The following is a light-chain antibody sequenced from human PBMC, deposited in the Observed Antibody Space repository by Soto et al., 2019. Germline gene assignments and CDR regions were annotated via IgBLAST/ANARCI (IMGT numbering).Light chain of an antibody. Sequence: DIQMTQSPSTLSASVGDRVTITCRASQSISSCLAWYQQKPGKAPKLLIYDASSLESGVPSRYSGRGSRTEFTRTITNLQPDDFATYYCQQYNCYPFTFGHRTKVDIK. CDR2: DAS. J-gene: IGKJ3*01. V-gene: IGKV1-5*01. CDR3: QQYNCYPFT. CDR1: QSISSC.